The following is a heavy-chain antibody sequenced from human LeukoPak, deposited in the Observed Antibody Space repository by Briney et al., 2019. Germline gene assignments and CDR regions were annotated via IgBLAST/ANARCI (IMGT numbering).Heavy chain of an antibody. V-gene: IGHV3-21*01. CDR1: GGSISSYY. Sequence: ETLSLTCTVSGGSISSYYWSWVRQAPGKGLEWVSSISSSSSYIYYADSVKGRFTISRDNAKNSLYLQMNSLRAEDTAVYYCARSDMVRGVPSFDYWGQGTLVTVSS. J-gene: IGHJ4*02. CDR2: ISSSSSYI. CDR3: ARSDMVRGVPSFDY. D-gene: IGHD3-10*01.